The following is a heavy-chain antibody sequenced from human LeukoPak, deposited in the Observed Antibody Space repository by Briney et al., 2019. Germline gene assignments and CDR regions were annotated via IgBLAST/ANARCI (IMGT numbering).Heavy chain of an antibody. CDR2: IYTSGST. CDR3: ARSRCHFWSGSYYFDY. J-gene: IGHJ4*02. Sequence: SETLSLTCTVSGGSISSYYWSWIRQPAGKGLEWIGRIYTSGSTNYNPSLKSRVTMSVDTSKSQFSLKLSSVTAADTAVYYCARSRCHFWSGSYYFDYWGQGTLVTVSS. CDR1: GGSISSYY. V-gene: IGHV4-4*07. D-gene: IGHD3-3*02.